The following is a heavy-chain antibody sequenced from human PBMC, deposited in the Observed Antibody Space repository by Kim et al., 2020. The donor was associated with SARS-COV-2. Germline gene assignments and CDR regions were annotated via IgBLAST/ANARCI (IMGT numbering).Heavy chain of an antibody. V-gene: IGHV3-66*04. J-gene: IGHJ4*02. D-gene: IGHD6-13*01. CDR2: IYAAGST. CDR3: ARLSPIAGAWHYDS. Sequence: GGSLRLSCAASGFTVSSDYISWVRQAPGKGLEWVSVIYAAGSTYYADSVKGRFTISRDNANNMVYLLMSTLRAEDTAVYYCARLSPIAGAWHYDSWGQGT. CDR1: GFTVSSDY.